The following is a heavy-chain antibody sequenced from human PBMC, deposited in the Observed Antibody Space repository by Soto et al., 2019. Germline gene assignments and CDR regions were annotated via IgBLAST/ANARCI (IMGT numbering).Heavy chain of an antibody. V-gene: IGHV1-18*01. D-gene: IGHD3-3*01. CDR3: ARDAPPPELRFLEWHNYDYNGMDV. CDR1: GYSFTAYG. J-gene: IGHJ6*02. CDR2: ISCYNGKT. Sequence: ASVRVSCKTSGYSFTAYGISWVRQAPGQGLEWMGWISCYNGKTKYAQKVQGRVTMTTDTSTSTAYMEVRSLRSDDTAIYYCARDAPPPELRFLEWHNYDYNGMDVWGQGTTVTVSS.